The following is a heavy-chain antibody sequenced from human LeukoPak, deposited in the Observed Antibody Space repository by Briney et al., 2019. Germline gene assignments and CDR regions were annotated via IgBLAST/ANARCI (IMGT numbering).Heavy chain of an antibody. V-gene: IGHV3-9*01. CDR1: GFTFDDYA. J-gene: IGHJ4*02. CDR2: ISWNSGRI. D-gene: IGHD6-13*01. CDR3: AKDMRTDAAGTLDY. Sequence: GGSLRLSCAASGFTFDDYAMHWVRQAPGKGVEWVSGISWNSGRIGYGDSVKGRFTISRDNAKNSLYLQINSLRAEDTALYYCAKDMRTDAAGTLDYWGQGTLVTVSS.